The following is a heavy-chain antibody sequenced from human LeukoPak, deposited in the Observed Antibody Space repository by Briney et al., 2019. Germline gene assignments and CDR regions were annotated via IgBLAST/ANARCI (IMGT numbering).Heavy chain of an antibody. CDR3: ARDQDILTGYYMSTDRSLLPLYYYYGMDV. Sequence: ASVTLSCEASGYTFTIYGISWVRQAPGPGREWMGWISAYNSNTNYVQKLQRRTTISTATSTSTPSMELRSLRSDDTAVYYCARDQDILTGYYMSTDRSLLPLYYYYGMDVWGQGTTVTVSS. V-gene: IGHV1-18*01. J-gene: IGHJ6*02. CDR1: GYTFTIYG. D-gene: IGHD3-9*01. CDR2: ISAYNSNT.